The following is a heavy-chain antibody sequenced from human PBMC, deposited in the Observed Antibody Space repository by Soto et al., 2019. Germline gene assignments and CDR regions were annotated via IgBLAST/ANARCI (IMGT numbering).Heavy chain of an antibody. Sequence: SQTLSLTCSVSGDAISSNVCLRCSRHSPGKVREWIGEVFHKGITNYNPSMWGRVTMSVDKANNHFSLMLTSETAADTGISYCARNTAVPGASDRLGYWGQGILFTVS. CDR3: ARNTAVPGASDRLGY. V-gene: IGHV4-4*02. D-gene: IGHD6-19*01. CDR2: VFHKGIT. J-gene: IGHJ4*02. CDR1: GDAISSNVC.